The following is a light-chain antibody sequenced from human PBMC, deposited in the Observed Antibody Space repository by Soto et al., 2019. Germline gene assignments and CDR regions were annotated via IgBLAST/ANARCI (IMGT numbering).Light chain of an antibody. J-gene: IGLJ2*01. CDR3: SSYAGAISKI. CDR2: EVS. Sequence: QSVLTQPPSASGSPGQSVTISCSGTSSDVGGYNFVSWYQQHPGKAPKVIIYEVSKRPSGVPDRFSGSKSGNTASLTVSGLQAEDEADYYCSSYAGAISKIFGGGTKLTVL. CDR1: SSDVGGYNF. V-gene: IGLV2-8*01.